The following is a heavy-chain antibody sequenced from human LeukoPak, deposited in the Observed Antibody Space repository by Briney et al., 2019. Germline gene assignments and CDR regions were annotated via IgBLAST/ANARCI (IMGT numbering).Heavy chain of an antibody. CDR1: GGSSSGYY. V-gene: IGHV4-34*01. CDR3: ASMRDIVVVPAAPNWFDP. CDR2: INHSGST. Sequence: SETMSLTCAVYGGSSSGYYWSWIRQPPGNGLEWIGEINHSGSTNYHPSLKSRATISVDTSKNQFSLKLSSVTAADTAVYYCASMRDIVVVPAAPNWFDPWGQGTLVTVSS. J-gene: IGHJ5*02. D-gene: IGHD2-2*01.